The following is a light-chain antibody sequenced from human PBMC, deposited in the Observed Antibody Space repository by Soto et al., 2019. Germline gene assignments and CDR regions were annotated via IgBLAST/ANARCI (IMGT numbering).Light chain of an antibody. CDR2: KGT. Sequence: QSVLAQPASVSGSPGQSITISCTGTSSDVGAYNSVSWYQQHPHRAPQVIIYKGTQRPSRVSNRFSGSTSGNAASLTISALQTDDEADYFCCSSAPESTYVCGTGTKVTVL. CDR1: SSDVGAYNS. J-gene: IGLJ1*01. CDR3: CSSAPESTYV. V-gene: IGLV2-23*01.